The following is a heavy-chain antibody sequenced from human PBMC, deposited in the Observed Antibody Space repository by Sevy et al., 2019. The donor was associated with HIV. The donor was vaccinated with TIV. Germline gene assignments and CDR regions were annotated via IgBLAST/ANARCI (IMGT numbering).Heavy chain of an antibody. CDR3: ARALHKATPVSNATFDY. Sequence: SETLSLTCAVYGGSLSGYYWSWIRQPPGKGLEWIGEINHSGSTNYNPSLKSRVTISVDTSKNQFSLKLSSVTAADTAVYYCARALHKATPVSNATFDYWGQGSLVTVSS. CDR1: GGSLSGYY. D-gene: IGHD2-15*01. J-gene: IGHJ4*02. V-gene: IGHV4-34*01. CDR2: INHSGST.